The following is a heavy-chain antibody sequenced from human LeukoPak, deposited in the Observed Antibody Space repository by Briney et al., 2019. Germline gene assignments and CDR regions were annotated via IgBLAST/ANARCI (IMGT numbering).Heavy chain of an antibody. D-gene: IGHD3-22*01. Sequence: ASVRVSCKASGYTFTSYYMHWVRQAPGQGLEWMGIINPSGGSTSYARKFQGRVTMTRDTSTSTVYMELSSLRSEDTAVYYCARAPSGYYPLFDYWGQGTLVTVSS. CDR2: INPSGGST. J-gene: IGHJ4*02. V-gene: IGHV1-46*01. CDR1: GYTFTSYY. CDR3: ARAPSGYYPLFDY.